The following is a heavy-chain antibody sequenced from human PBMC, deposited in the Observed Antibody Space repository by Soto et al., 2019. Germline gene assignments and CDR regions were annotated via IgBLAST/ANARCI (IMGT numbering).Heavy chain of an antibody. J-gene: IGHJ4*02. CDR2: IYHSGST. Sequence: SETLSLTCTVSAGTVSSGSYYWSWIRQPPGKGLEWIGYIYHSGSTYYNPSLKSRVTISVDRSKNQSSLKLSSVTAADTAVYYCAAGGGLPRYYWGQGTLVTVSS. CDR3: AAGGGLPRYY. D-gene: IGHD5-12*01. CDR1: AGTVSSGSYY. V-gene: IGHV4-30-2*01.